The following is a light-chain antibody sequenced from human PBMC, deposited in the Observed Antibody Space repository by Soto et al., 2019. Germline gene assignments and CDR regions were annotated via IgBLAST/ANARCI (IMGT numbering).Light chain of an antibody. Sequence: QSVLTQPASVSGSPGQSITISCTGTSSDVGSYNLVSWYQQHPGKAPKLMIYEGSKRPSGVSNRFSGSKSGNTASLTISGLQADDEADYYCCSYAGSNTFVFGTGTKVTVL. V-gene: IGLV2-23*01. J-gene: IGLJ1*01. CDR1: SSDVGSYNL. CDR3: CSYAGSNTFV. CDR2: EGS.